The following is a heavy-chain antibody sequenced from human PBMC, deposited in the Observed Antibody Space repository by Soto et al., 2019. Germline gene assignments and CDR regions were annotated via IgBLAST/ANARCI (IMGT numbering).Heavy chain of an antibody. V-gene: IGHV1-69*06. J-gene: IGHJ6*02. Sequence: QEELVQSGAEVKKPGSSVNVSCKASGGTFASYSITWVRQAPGQRLEWMGEIIPLLKTVNYAQKFQGRVTSTGDRSTSTVYMALSRLRSDDTAVDYGARDPDDRVGYMGVWGHGTTGTV. CDR3: ARDPDDRVGYMGV. CDR2: IIPLLKTV. CDR1: GGTFASYS. D-gene: IGHD6-25*01.